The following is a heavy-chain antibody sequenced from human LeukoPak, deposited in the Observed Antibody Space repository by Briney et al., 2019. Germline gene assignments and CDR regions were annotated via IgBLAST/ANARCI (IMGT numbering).Heavy chain of an antibody. V-gene: IGHV4-38-2*02. Sequence: RSETLSLTCTVSGYSISSGYYWGWIRQPPGKGLEWIGSIYHSGSTYYDPSLKSRVTISVDTSKNQFSLKLSSVTAADTAMYYCARRGSTVVWGVIIDYHMDVWGKGTTVIISS. CDR1: GYSISSGYY. CDR2: IYHSGST. J-gene: IGHJ6*03. CDR3: ARRGSTVVWGVIIDYHMDV. D-gene: IGHD3-10*01.